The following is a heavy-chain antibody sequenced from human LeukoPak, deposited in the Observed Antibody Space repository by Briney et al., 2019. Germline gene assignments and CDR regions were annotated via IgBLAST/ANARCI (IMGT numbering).Heavy chain of an antibody. D-gene: IGHD5-18*01. V-gene: IGHV3-48*01. CDR3: ARDRSSGYSYGHGFDY. Sequence: GASLRLSCAASGFTFSSYSVNWVRQAPGKGLEWLSYITSSSNTIYYADSVKGRFTISRDNAKNSLYLQMNSLRAEDTAVYYCARDRSSGYSYGHGFDYWGQGNPGHR. J-gene: IGHJ4*02. CDR1: GFTFSSYS. CDR2: ITSSSNTI.